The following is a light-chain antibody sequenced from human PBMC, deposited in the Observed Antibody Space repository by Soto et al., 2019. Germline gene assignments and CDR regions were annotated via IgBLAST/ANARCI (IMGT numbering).Light chain of an antibody. CDR3: AAWDDNLNAVV. Sequence: QSVLTQPPSASGTPGQRVTISCSGSSSNIGSNTVNWYQQLPGTAPKLLIYSNNQRPSGVPDRFSDSKSGTSASLAISGLQSEDEADYYCAAWDDNLNAVVFGGGTKLTVL. CDR1: SSNIGSNT. J-gene: IGLJ2*01. CDR2: SNN. V-gene: IGLV1-44*01.